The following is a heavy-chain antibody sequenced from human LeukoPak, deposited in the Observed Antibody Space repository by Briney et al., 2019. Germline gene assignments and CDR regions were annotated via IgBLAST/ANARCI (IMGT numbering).Heavy chain of an antibody. J-gene: IGHJ4*02. CDR2: MNPNSGNT. V-gene: IGHV1-8*01. CDR1: AYTFTSYE. Sequence: GASVKVSCKASAYTFTSYEINWVRQATGQGLEWMGWMNPNSGNTGYAQKFQGRVTMTRNTSISTAYMELSSLRSEDTDVYYCARDSDFWSGYPIPNDYWGQGTLVTVSS. CDR3: ARDSDFWSGYPIPNDY. D-gene: IGHD3-3*01.